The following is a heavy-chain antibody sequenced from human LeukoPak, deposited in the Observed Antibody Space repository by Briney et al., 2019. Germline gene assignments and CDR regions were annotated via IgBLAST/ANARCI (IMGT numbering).Heavy chain of an antibody. J-gene: IGHJ3*02. CDR2: ISWNSGSI. D-gene: IGHD6-19*01. CDR3: AKDMMVLSSVAGTGAFDI. V-gene: IGHV3-9*03. Sequence: GRSLRLSCAASGFTFDDYAMHWVRQAPGKGLEWVSGISWNSGSIGYADSVKGRFTISRDNAKNSLYLQMNSLRAEDMALYYCAKDMMVLSSVAGTGAFDIWGQGAMVTVSS. CDR1: GFTFDDYA.